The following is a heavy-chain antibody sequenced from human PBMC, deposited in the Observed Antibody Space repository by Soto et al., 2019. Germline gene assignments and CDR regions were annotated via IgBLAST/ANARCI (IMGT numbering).Heavy chain of an antibody. CDR1: SDSMNSGGYY. V-gene: IGHV4-31*03. Sequence: QVQLQESGPGLVKPSQTLSLTCSVSSDSMNSGGYYWSWIRQHPGKALEWIGYIYSNGDTYYNPSLKSRVTISVDTSKNQFSLNLTSVTAADTAVYYCARRGGSSSGYYYYAMDVWGQGTTVTVSS. CDR3: ARRGGSSSGYYYYAMDV. CDR2: IYSNGDT. D-gene: IGHD6-6*01. J-gene: IGHJ6*02.